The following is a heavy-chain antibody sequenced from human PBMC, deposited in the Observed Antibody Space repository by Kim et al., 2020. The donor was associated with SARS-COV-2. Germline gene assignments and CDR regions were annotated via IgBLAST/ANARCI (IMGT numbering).Heavy chain of an antibody. CDR3: ARGGEQQTYYYYGMDV. CDR2: MNPNSGNT. Sequence: ASVKVSCKASGYTFTSYDINWVRQATGQGLEWMGWMNPNSGNTGYAQKFQGRVTMTRNTSISTAYMELSSLRSEDTAVYYCARGGEQQTYYYYGMDVWGQGTTVTVSS. D-gene: IGHD6-13*01. V-gene: IGHV1-8*01. J-gene: IGHJ6*02. CDR1: GYTFTSYD.